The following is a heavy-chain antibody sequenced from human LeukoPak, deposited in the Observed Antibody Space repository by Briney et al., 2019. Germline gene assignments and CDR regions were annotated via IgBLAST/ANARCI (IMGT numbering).Heavy chain of an antibody. CDR2: INWNGGRT. CDR3: AILGGVDAFDI. J-gene: IGHJ3*02. CDR1: GFTFDDYG. V-gene: IGHV3-20*03. Sequence: GGSRRLSVVASGFTFDDYGMSWVRQAPGKGREWVAAINWNGGRTGYADSVKGRFTISRDNAKNSLYLQMNSLRAEDTALYYCAILGGVDAFDIWGQGTMVTVSS. D-gene: IGHD3-16*01.